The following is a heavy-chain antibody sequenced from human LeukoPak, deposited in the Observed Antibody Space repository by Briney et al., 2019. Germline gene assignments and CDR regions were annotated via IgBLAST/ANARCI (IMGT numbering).Heavy chain of an antibody. Sequence: ASVKVSCKASGYTFTDYAIHWVRQAPGQGLEWVGRIDPHSGGTHYAQKFQGRVTLTRDASIGTAYMELRRLRSDDTAFYYCTRDLTISGPIGYWGQETLVTVSS. V-gene: IGHV1-2*06. CDR2: IDPHSGGT. J-gene: IGHJ4*02. D-gene: IGHD3-9*01. CDR3: TRDLTISGPIGY. CDR1: GYTFTDYA.